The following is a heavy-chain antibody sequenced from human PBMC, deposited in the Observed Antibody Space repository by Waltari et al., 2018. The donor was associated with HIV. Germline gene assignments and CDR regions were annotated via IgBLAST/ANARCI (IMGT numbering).Heavy chain of an antibody. Sequence: EVQLVESGGGLVQPGGSLRLSCAASGFTFSSYSMNWVRQAPGKGMECVSENSSSSNTIDYADSGKGRFTISRDNAKNSLYLQMNSLRAEDTAVYYCASGYDYDSSGDWGQGTLVTVSS. J-gene: IGHJ4*02. V-gene: IGHV3-48*01. CDR1: GFTFSSYS. D-gene: IGHD3-22*01. CDR3: ASGYDYDSSGD. CDR2: NSSSSNTI.